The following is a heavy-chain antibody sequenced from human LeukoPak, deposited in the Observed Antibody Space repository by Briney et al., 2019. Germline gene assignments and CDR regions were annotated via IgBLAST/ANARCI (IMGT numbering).Heavy chain of an antibody. J-gene: IGHJ4*02. CDR2: ISWNSGSI. CDR3: AKDLGPLVSGSSGFDY. V-gene: IGHV3-9*01. CDR1: GFTFDDYA. Sequence: GGSLRLSCAASGFTFDDYAMHWVRQAPGKGLEWVSGISWNSGSIGYADSVKGRSTISRDNAKNSLYLQMNSLRAEDTALYYCAKDLGPLVSGSSGFDYWGQGTLVTVSS. D-gene: IGHD6-6*01.